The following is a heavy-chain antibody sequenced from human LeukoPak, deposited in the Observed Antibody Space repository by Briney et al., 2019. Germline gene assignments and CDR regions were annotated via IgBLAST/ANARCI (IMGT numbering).Heavy chain of an antibody. CDR1: GFTFSSHA. J-gene: IGHJ3*02. CDR2: ISYDGSNK. D-gene: IGHD2-2*01. CDR3: AKDMCSSTSCSRRAFDI. V-gene: IGHV3-30-3*01. Sequence: GGSLRLSCAVSGFTFSSHAMSWVRQAPGKGLEWVAVISYDGSNKYYADSVKGRFTISRDNSENTLYLQMNSLRAEDTAVFYCAKDMCSSTSCSRRAFDIWGQGTMVTVSS.